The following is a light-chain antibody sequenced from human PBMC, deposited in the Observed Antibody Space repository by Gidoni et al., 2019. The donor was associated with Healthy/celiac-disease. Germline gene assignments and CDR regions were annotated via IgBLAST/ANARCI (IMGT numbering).Light chain of an antibody. Sequence: IVLTQSPGTLSLSPGERATLSCRASQSVSSSYLDWYQQKPGQAPRLLIYGASSRATGIPDRFSGSGSGTDFTLTISRLEPEDFAVYYCQQYGSSPPTFGQGTKVEIK. CDR1: QSVSSSY. J-gene: IGKJ1*01. CDR3: QQYGSSPPT. V-gene: IGKV3-20*01. CDR2: GAS.